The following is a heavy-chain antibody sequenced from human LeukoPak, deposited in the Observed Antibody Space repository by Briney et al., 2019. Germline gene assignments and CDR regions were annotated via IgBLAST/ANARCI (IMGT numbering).Heavy chain of an antibody. J-gene: IGHJ4*02. CDR2: INPNSGGT. V-gene: IGHV1-2*02. D-gene: IGHD3-3*01. CDR1: GYTFTGYY. Sequence: ASVKVSCTASGYTFTGYYMHWVRQAPGQGLEWMGWINPNSGGTNYAQKFQGRVTMTRDTSISTAYIELSRLRSDDTAVYYCARDIDYDFWSGYYHSDYWGQGTLVTVSS. CDR3: ARDIDYDFWSGYYHSDY.